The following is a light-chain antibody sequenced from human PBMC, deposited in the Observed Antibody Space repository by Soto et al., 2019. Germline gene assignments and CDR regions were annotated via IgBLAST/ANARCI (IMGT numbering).Light chain of an antibody. V-gene: IGKV3-15*01. CDR2: GAS. CDR1: QGVTRD. Sequence: EIVMTQSPATLSVSPGERATLSCRASQGVTRDLAWYQHKPGQVPRLLIYGASTGATGIPARFSGSGSGTEFTLTINSLQSEDFVSYYCQQYNSWPITFGGGTKVEI. CDR3: QQYNSWPIT. J-gene: IGKJ4*01.